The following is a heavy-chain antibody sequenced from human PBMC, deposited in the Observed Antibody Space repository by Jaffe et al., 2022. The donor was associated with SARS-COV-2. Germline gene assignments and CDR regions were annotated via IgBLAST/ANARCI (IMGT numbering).Heavy chain of an antibody. CDR2: ISGNGGST. V-gene: IGHV3-23*01. D-gene: IGHD3-22*01. Sequence: EVQLLESGGGLVQPGGSLRLSCAASGFTFSSYAMSWVRQAPGKGLEWVSAISGNGGSTYYADSVKGRFTISRDNSKNTLYLQMNSLRAEDTAVYYCAKPLYDTSGYVNYDFDYWGQGTLVTVSS. CDR1: GFTFSSYA. CDR3: AKPLYDTSGYVNYDFDY. J-gene: IGHJ4*02.